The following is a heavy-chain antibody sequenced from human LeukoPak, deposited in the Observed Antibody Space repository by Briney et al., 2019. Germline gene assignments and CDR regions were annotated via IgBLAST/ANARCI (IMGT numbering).Heavy chain of an antibody. CDR3: ARVRGHDDYYVDY. CDR1: GSTFSDYY. CDR2: ISSSSTYT. D-gene: IGHD3-10*01. V-gene: IGHV3-11*05. J-gene: IGHJ4*02. Sequence: GGSLRLSCAASGSTFSDYYMSWIRQAPGKGLEWVSFISSSSTYTNYADSVKGRFTISRDNAKNSLYLQMNSLRAEDTAVYYCARVRGHDDYYVDYWGQGTLVTVSS.